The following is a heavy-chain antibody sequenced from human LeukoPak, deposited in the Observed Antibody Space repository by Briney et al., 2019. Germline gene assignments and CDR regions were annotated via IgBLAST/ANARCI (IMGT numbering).Heavy chain of an antibody. Sequence: PGGSLRLSCAASGFTVSSNNISWVCQAPGKGLEWVSVIYSGGSTYYLDSVKGRFTISRDNSKNTLYLHMNSLRAEDTAVYYCAGGPTRYYFAQGRRVTRLTVSS. V-gene: IGHV3-53*01. CDR3: AGGPTRYYFAQ. CDR2: IYSGGST. CDR1: GFTVSSNN. J-gene: IGHJ4*02. D-gene: IGHD2-2*01.